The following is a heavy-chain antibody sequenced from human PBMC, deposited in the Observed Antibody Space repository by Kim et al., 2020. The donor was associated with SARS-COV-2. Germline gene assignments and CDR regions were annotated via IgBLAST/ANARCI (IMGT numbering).Heavy chain of an antibody. CDR2: MYSSGNT. V-gene: IGHV4-61*01. D-gene: IGHD1-26*01. J-gene: IGHJ4*02. CDR1: GGSVSSASYY. CDR3: ARGSGSYHLNYDY. Sequence: SETLSLTCTVFGGSVSSASYYWGWIRQPPGKGLEWIAYMYSSGNTNYNSSLKSRISMSVDTSKNQFSLKLRSVTAADTALYYCARGSGSYHLNYDYWGQG.